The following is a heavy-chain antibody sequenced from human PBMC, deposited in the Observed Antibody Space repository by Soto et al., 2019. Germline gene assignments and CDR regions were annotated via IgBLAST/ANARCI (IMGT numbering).Heavy chain of an antibody. J-gene: IGHJ4*02. CDR3: AIRSISWSY. CDR2: VRRSGGST. V-gene: IGHV3-23*01. Sequence: EVQLLESGGGLVQPGGSLRLSCAASGFTISSYDMSWVRQAPGKGLEWVSAVRRSGGSTYYADSVKGRFTISRDNSENTLYLQINSLRVEDTAVYYCAIRSISWSYWGPGTLVTVSS. CDR1: GFTISSYD. D-gene: IGHD3-3*01.